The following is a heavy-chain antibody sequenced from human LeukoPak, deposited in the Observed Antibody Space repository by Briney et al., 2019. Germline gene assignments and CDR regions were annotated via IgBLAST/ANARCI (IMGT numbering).Heavy chain of an antibody. CDR1: DNSITSSSYY. CDR3: ARGGIVGATWIG. D-gene: IGHD1-26*01. Sequence: PSETLSLTCTVSDNSITSSSYYWGWIRQPPGKGLEWIGSIYYSGNTYYNPSLKSRVTISVDTSKNQFSLKLSSVTAADTAVYYCARGGIVGATWIGWGQGTLVTVSS. J-gene: IGHJ4*02. V-gene: IGHV4-39*07. CDR2: IYYSGNT.